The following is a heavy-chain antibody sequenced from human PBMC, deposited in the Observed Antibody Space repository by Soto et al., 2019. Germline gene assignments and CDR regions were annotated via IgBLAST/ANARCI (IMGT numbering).Heavy chain of an antibody. CDR2: ISSSSSYI. CDR1: GFTLRSYS. V-gene: IGHV3-21*01. J-gene: IGHJ4*02. Sequence: GSMRLSCAASGFTLRSYSMNWVRQAPGKGLEWVSSISSSSSYIYYADSVKGRFTISRDNAKNSLYLQMNSLRAEDTAVYYCARDSSSWYYFDYWGQGTLVTVSS. CDR3: ARDSSSWYYFDY. D-gene: IGHD6-13*01.